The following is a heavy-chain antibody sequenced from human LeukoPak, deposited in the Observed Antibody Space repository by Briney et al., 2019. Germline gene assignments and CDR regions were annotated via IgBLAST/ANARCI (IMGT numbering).Heavy chain of an antibody. V-gene: IGHV3-21*01. Sequence: GGSLRLSCAASGFTFSSYSMNWVRRAPGKGLEWVSSISGSGTYKYYADSVKGRFTISRDNAKNSLFLQMNSLRAEDTAVYYCARGSRGSSTFSYYYYMDVWGKGTTVTVSS. J-gene: IGHJ6*03. CDR3: ARGSRGSSTFSYYYYMDV. D-gene: IGHD6-6*01. CDR2: ISGSGTYK. CDR1: GFTFSSYS.